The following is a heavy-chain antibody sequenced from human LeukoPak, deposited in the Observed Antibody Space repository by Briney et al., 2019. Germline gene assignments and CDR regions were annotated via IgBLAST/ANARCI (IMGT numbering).Heavy chain of an antibody. D-gene: IGHD3-10*01. CDR1: GYSISSGYY. J-gene: IGHJ4*02. CDR3: AGSSGSYYKAIDY. CDR2: IYYSGST. Sequence: PSETLSLTCTVSGYSISSGYYWGWIRQPPGKGLEWIGSIYYSGSTYYNPSLKSRVTISVDTSKNQFSLKLSSVTAADTAVYYCAGSSGSYYKAIDYWGQGTLVTVSS. V-gene: IGHV4-38-2*02.